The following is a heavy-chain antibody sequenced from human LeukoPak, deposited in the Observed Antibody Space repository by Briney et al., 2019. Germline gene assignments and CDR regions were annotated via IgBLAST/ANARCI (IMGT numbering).Heavy chain of an antibody. Sequence: GGSLRLSCAASEFSFSTFSMSWVRQAPGKGLEWVSFISDTGVTTYYADSVKGRLTISRDNSKNTLYLQMNSLRVEDTAVYYCAKLGYFYYYVDVWSKGSTVTVSS. J-gene: IGHJ6*03. CDR2: ISDTGVTT. CDR1: EFSFSTFS. CDR3: AKLGYFYYYVDV. D-gene: IGHD3-16*01. V-gene: IGHV3-23*01.